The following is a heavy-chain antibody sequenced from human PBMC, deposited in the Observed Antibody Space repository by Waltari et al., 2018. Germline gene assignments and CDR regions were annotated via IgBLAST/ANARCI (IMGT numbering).Heavy chain of an antibody. CDR2: IYYSGSN. CDR1: GGSVSSGSHH. V-gene: IGHV4-61*01. CDR3: ARDEHYYGMDV. J-gene: IGHJ6*02. Sequence: QVQLQESGPGLVKPSETLSLTCTVPGGSVSSGSHHWYWSRQPPGKGLVWIGYIYYSGSNNYNPSLKSRVTISVDTSKNQFSLKLSSVTAADTAVYYCARDEHYYGMDVWGQGTTVTVSS.